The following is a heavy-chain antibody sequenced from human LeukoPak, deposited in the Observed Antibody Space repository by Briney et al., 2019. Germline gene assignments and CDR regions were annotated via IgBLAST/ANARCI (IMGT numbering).Heavy chain of an antibody. CDR2: MNPNSGNT. Sequence: RGASLKVSCKASGYTFTSYDINWVRQAPGQELEWIGWMNPNSGNTSYAQKLQGRVTITRNTSISTAYMELNSLRSGDTAVYYCARGSMVRERGYYYYYMDVWGKGTTVTVSS. J-gene: IGHJ6*03. CDR1: GYTFTSYD. V-gene: IGHV1-8*01. CDR3: ARGSMVRERGYYYYYMDV. D-gene: IGHD3-10*01.